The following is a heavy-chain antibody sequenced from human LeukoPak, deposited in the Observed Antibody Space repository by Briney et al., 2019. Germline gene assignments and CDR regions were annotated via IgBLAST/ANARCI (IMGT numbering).Heavy chain of an antibody. D-gene: IGHD3-22*01. CDR3: ARTYDSSGYLPADY. J-gene: IGHJ4*02. CDR2: ISGHNGNT. V-gene: IGHV1-18*01. CDR1: GYTLTSYS. Sequence: ASVKVSCKASGYTLTSYSMSWVRQAPGQGLEWVGRISGHNGNTNYAQKLQGRVTITADKSTSTAYMELSSLRSEDTAVYYCARTYDSSGYLPADYWGQGTLVTVSS.